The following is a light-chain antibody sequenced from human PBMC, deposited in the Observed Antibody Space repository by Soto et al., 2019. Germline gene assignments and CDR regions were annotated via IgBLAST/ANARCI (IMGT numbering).Light chain of an antibody. CDR1: QGLSSD. J-gene: IGKJ5*01. V-gene: IGKV1-9*01. Sequence: DIQLTQSPSFLSASVGDRVTITCRASQGLSSDLAWYQQKPGKAPKLLIYAASTLQSGVPSRFSGSGSGTEFTLKISTLQPEDFATYSCQQLNSYPITFGQGTRLEIK. CDR2: AAS. CDR3: QQLNSYPIT.